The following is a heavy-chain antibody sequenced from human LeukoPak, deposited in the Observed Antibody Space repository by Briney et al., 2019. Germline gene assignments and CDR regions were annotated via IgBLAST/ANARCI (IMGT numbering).Heavy chain of an antibody. D-gene: IGHD6-13*01. J-gene: IGHJ4*02. V-gene: IGHV3-23*01. CDR1: GFTFSSYA. CDR3: AKVSIAAADTPPLFDF. CDR2: ISGSGGST. Sequence: GGSLRLSCAASGFTFSSYAMSWVRQAPGKGLEWVSAISGSGGSTYYADSVKGRFTISRDNSKNTLYLQMNSLRAEDTAVYYCAKVSIAAADTPPLFDFWGQGTLVTVSS.